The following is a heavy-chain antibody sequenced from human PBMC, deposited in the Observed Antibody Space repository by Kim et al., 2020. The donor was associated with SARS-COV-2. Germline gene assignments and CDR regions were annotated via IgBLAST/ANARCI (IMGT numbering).Heavy chain of an antibody. V-gene: IGHV4-4*02. CDR2: IYHSGST. CDR3: ARAPVRGVIIIDYYYGMDV. D-gene: IGHD3-10*01. J-gene: IGHJ6*02. CDR1: GGSISSSNW. Sequence: SETLSLTCAVSGGSISSSNWWSWVRQPPGKGLEWIGEIYHSGSTNYNPSLKSRVTISVDKSKNQFSLKLSSVTAADTAVYYCARAPVRGVIIIDYYYGMDVWGQGTTVTVSS.